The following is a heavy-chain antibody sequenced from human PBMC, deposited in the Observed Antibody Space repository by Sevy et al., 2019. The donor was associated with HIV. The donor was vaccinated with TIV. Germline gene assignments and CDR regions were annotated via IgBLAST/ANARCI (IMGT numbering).Heavy chain of an antibody. CDR2: IRYDGNEK. J-gene: IGHJ4*02. V-gene: IGHV3-30*02. CDR1: GFIFSSYG. CDR3: ARGQGLDY. Sequence: GGSLRLSCAASGFIFSSYGMHWVRQAPGKGLDWVAFIRYDGNEKYFADSERGRFTISRDNSKNTLYLQMNKLRSEDTAVYYCARGQGLDYWGQGTLVTVSS.